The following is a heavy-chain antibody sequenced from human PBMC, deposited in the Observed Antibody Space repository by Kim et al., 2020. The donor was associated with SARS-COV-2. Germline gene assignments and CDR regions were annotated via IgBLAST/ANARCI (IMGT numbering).Heavy chain of an antibody. CDR1: GGSISSSSYY. D-gene: IGHD1-1*01. Sequence: SETLSLTCTVSGGSISSSSYYWGWIRQPPGKGLEWIGSIYYSGSTYYNPSLKSRVTISVDTSKNQFSLKLSSVTAADTAVYYCARQKNWLDYWGQGTLVTVSS. CDR3: ARQKNWLDY. J-gene: IGHJ4*02. V-gene: IGHV4-39*01. CDR2: IYYSGST.